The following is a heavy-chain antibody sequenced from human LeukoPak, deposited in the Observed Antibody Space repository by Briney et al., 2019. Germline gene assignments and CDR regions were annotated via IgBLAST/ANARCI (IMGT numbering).Heavy chain of an antibody. CDR2: IRKDGSDK. D-gene: IGHD7-27*01. J-gene: IGHJ4*02. Sequence: PGGSLRLSCGASGFTFSRYGMHWVRQAPGKGLEWVAYIRKDGSDKYYADSVKGRLTISRDSSKNMVYLQMNSLRAEDTAVYYCAKDSNWAFDYWGQGTLVSVSS. CDR1: GFTFSRYG. CDR3: AKDSNWAFDY. V-gene: IGHV3-30*02.